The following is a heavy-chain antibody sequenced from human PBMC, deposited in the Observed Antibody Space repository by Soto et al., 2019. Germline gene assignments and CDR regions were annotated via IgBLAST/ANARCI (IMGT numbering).Heavy chain of an antibody. D-gene: IGHD3-3*01. CDR3: AKSGKGVFGVVMSLALDPFDV. V-gene: IGHV3-30*18. J-gene: IGHJ3*01. Sequence: QVHLVESGGGVVQPGRSLRLSCVVSGVTFRTYGIHWVRQAPGKGLEWVAVISYDGETKFYAESVKGRFTISKDTSKNTVFLRMNSLATEDTALYFCAKSGKGVFGVVMSLALDPFDVWGQGTLVAVSS. CDR1: GVTFRTYG. CDR2: ISYDGETK.